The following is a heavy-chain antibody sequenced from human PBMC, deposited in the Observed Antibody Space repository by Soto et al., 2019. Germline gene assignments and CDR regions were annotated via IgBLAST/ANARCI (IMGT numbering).Heavy chain of an antibody. CDR1: GGSISSGGYY. J-gene: IGHJ6*02. V-gene: IGHV4-31*03. CDR3: ARGSSIAGLYYGMDV. Sequence: QVQLQESGPGLVKPSQTLSLTCTVSGGSISSGGYYWTWIRQHPGKGLEWIGYNYYSGTTYYNPSLKSRVTXSXXXSXXQFSLKLSSVTAADTAVYYCARGSSIAGLYYGMDVWGQGTTVTVSS. CDR2: NYYSGTT. D-gene: IGHD6-6*01.